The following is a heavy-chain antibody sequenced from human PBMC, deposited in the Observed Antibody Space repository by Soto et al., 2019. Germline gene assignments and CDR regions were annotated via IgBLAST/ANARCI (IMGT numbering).Heavy chain of an antibody. V-gene: IGHV3-33*01. Sequence: GGSLRLSCAASGFTFSSYGMHWVRQAPGKGLEWVAVIWYDGSNKYYADSVKGRFTISRDNSKNTLYLQMNSLRAEDTAVYYCARDTGIAAAGTWGHYYYYYMDVWGKGTTVTVSS. D-gene: IGHD6-13*01. J-gene: IGHJ6*03. CDR3: ARDTGIAAAGTWGHYYYYYMDV. CDR2: IWYDGSNK. CDR1: GFTFSSYG.